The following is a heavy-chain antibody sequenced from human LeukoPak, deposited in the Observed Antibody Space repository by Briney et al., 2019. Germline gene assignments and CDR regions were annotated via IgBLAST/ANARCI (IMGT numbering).Heavy chain of an antibody. D-gene: IGHD1-1*01. CDR1: SGSISLYY. CDR3: ARGTGSTPYTYYMDV. CDR2: VYYTGST. V-gene: IGHV4-59*01. J-gene: IGHJ6*03. Sequence: PSETLSLTCTVSSGSISLYYWTWIRQPPGKGLEWMGYVYYTGSTNHNPSLKSRVTISVDTSKNQFSLKLTSVTAADTAVYFCARGTGSTPYTYYMDVWGKGTTVTVSS.